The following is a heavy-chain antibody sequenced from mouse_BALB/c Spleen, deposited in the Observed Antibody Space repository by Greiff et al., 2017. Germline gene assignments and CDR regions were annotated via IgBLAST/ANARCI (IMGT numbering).Heavy chain of an antibody. D-gene: IGHD1-1*01. Sequence: VQLQESGAELMKPGASVKISCKATGYTFSSYWIEWVKQRPGHGLEWIGEILPGSGSTNYNEKFKGKATFTADTSSNTAYMQLSSLTSEDSAVYYCARRGPLLLRSSYAMDYWGQGTSVTVSS. CDR2: ILPGSGST. J-gene: IGHJ4*01. CDR1: GYTFSSYW. V-gene: IGHV1-9*01. CDR3: ARRGPLLLRSSYAMDY.